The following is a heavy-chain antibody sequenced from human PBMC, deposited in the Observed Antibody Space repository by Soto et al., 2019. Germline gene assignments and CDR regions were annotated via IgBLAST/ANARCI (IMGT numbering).Heavy chain of an antibody. CDR3: ARAPYYYDSSGYYPGDY. CDR2: IIPIFGTA. J-gene: IGHJ4*02. V-gene: IGHV1-69*13. CDR1: GGTFSSYA. Sequence: ASVKVSCKASGGTFSSYAISWVRQAPGQGLEWMGGIIPIFGTANYAQKFQGRVTITADESTSTAYMEVSSLRSADTAVYFCARAPYYYDSSGYYPGDYWGQGSLVTVS. D-gene: IGHD3-22*01.